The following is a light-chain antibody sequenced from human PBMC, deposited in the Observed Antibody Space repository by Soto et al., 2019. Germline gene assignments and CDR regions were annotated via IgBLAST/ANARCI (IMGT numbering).Light chain of an antibody. J-gene: IGKJ1*01. CDR3: QQYYSYPLT. CDR1: QGISSY. CDR2: AAS. Sequence: IQMNKSPSTHFQCPGDRVTITSLASQGISSYLAWYQQKPGKAPKLLIYAASTLQSGVPSRFGGSGSGTDFTLTISCLQSEDFATYYCQQYYSYPLTFGQGVKVDIK. V-gene: IGKV1-8*01.